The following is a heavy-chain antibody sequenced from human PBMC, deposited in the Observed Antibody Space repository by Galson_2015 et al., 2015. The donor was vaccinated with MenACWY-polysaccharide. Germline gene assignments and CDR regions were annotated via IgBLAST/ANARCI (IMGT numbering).Heavy chain of an antibody. V-gene: IGHV3-30*02. CDR3: AKEDGAS. CDR1: GFAFSNYG. D-gene: IGHD3-10*01. Sequence: SLRLSCAASGFAFSNYGMHWVRQAPGKGLEWVTFIPHDGKNTYYADSVKGRFTISRDISKNTLYLQMNSLRVEDTAVYYCAKEDGASWGQGTLVTVSS. J-gene: IGHJ5*02. CDR2: IPHDGKNT.